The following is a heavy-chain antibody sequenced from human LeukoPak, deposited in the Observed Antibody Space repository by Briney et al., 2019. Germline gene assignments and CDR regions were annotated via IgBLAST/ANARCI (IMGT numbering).Heavy chain of an antibody. J-gene: IGHJ3*02. D-gene: IGHD3-3*01. CDR2: INPNSGGT. Sequence: GSVKVSCKASGYTFTGYYMHWVRQAPGQGLEWMGWINPNSGGTNYAQKFQGRVTMTRDTSISTAYMELSRLRSDDTAVYYCARDKKRITIFGVVRNDAFDIWGQGTMVTVSS. V-gene: IGHV1-2*02. CDR3: ARDKKRITIFGVVRNDAFDI. CDR1: GYTFTGYY.